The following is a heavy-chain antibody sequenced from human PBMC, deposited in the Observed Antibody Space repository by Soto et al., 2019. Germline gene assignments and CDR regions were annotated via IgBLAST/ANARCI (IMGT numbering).Heavy chain of an antibody. Sequence: GGSLRLSCAASGFTFSSYAMSWVGQAPGKGLEWGSAISGSGGSTYYADSVKGRFTSSRDNSKNTLYLQMNSLRADDTAVYYCATATINRITMVRGVIINPVLYGMDVWGQGTTVTVSS. CDR1: GFTFSSYA. J-gene: IGHJ6*02. CDR3: ATATINRITMVRGVIINPVLYGMDV. D-gene: IGHD3-10*01. V-gene: IGHV3-23*01. CDR2: ISGSGGST.